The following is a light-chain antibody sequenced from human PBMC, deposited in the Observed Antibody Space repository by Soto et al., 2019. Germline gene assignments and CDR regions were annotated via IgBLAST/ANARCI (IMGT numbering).Light chain of an antibody. J-gene: IGKJ4*01. V-gene: IGKV3-11*01. CDR2: EAS. CDR3: QQRSNWPPT. Sequence: ELVLTQSPATLPLSPGERATLSSRASQSVSSYLAWYQQKPGQAPRLLIYEASNRGTGIPARFSGSGSGTDFTLTIRSLEPEDFAVDDCQQRSNWPPTFGGGTKVEIK. CDR1: QSVSSY.